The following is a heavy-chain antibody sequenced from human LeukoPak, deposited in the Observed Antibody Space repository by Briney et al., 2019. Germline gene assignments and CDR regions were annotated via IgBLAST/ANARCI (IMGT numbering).Heavy chain of an antibody. Sequence: PGGSLRLSCAASGFTFINCAMNWVRQAPGKGLEWVSAISGNGATTYYADSVKGRFTISRDNSKNTLYLHMSSLRAEDTAVYFCAKGHQHVLRYFDWLPPETWGQGTLVTVSS. CDR3: AKGHQHVLRYFDWLPPET. D-gene: IGHD3-9*01. J-gene: IGHJ5*02. V-gene: IGHV3-23*01. CDR1: GFTFINCA. CDR2: ISGNGATT.